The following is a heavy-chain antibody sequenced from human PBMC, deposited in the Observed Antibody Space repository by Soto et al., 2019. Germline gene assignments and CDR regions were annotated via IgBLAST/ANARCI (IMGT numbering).Heavy chain of an antibody. J-gene: IGHJ4*02. V-gene: IGHV4-4*02. D-gene: IGHD4-17*01. Sequence: KPSETLSLTCAVSGGSISSSNWWSWVRQPPGKGLEWIGEIYHSGSTNYNPSLKSRVTISVDKSKNQFSLKLSSVTAADTAVYYCAARYGGNPIFDYWGQGTLVTVSS. CDR1: GGSISSSNW. CDR3: AARYGGNPIFDY. CDR2: IYHSGST.